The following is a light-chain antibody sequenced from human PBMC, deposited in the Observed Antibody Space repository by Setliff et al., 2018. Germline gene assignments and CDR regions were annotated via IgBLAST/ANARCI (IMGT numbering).Light chain of an antibody. V-gene: IGLV2-14*01. CDR3: SSYTSSSTYV. J-gene: IGLJ1*01. CDR1: SSDVGGYNY. Sequence: ALTQPAPVSGSPGQSITISCTGTSSDVGGYNYVSWYQQHPGKAPKLMIYDVSKRPSGVSNRFSGSKSGNTASLTISGLQAEDEADYYCSSYTSSSTYVFGTGTKVTV. CDR2: DVS.